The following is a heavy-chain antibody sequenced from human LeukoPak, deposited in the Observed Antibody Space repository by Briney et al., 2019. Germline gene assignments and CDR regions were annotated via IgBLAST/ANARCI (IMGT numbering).Heavy chain of an antibody. D-gene: IGHD3-9*01. CDR3: ARRNILTEGEAFDI. CDR1: GGSISSYY. CDR2: IYNSRST. Sequence: SETVSLTCTVSGGSISSYYWTWIRQPPGKGLEWIGYIYNSRSTNYNPSLKRRVTISVDTSKNQFSLKLNSVNAADTAVYYCARRNILTEGEAFDIWGQGTMYTVSS. J-gene: IGHJ3*02. V-gene: IGHV4-59*08.